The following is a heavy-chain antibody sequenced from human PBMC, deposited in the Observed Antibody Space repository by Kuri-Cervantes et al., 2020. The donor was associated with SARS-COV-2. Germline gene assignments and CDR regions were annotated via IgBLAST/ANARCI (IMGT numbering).Heavy chain of an antibody. V-gene: IGHV3-11*05. J-gene: IGHJ4*02. CDR3: ARDRHLAVAGHFDY. CDR1: GFTFSDYY. Sequence: LSLTCAASGFTFSDYYMSWIRQAPGKGLEWVSYISSSSSYTNYADSVKGRFTISRDNAKNSLYLQMNSLRAEDTAVYYCARDRHLAVAGHFDYWGQGTLVTVSS. CDR2: ISSSSSYT. D-gene: IGHD6-19*01.